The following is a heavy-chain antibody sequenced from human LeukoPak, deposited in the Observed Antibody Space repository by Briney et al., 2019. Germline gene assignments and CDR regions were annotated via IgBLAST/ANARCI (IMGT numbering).Heavy chain of an antibody. V-gene: IGHV4-34*01. D-gene: IGHD3-22*01. CDR3: ARHRGSGYPYFDY. J-gene: IGHJ4*02. CDR1: GGSFSGYY. CDR2: INHSGST. Sequence: SETLSLTCAVCGGSFSGYYWSWIRQPPGKGLEWIGEINHSGSTNYNPSLKSRVTISVDTSKNQFSLKMSSLTAADTAVYYCARHRGSGYPYFDYWGQGNLVTVSS.